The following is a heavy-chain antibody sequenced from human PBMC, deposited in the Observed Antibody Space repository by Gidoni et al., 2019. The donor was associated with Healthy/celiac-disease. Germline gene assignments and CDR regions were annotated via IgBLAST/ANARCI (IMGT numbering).Heavy chain of an antibody. J-gene: IGHJ4*02. V-gene: IGHV4-34*01. Sequence: QVQLQQWGAGLLKPSETLSLTCAVYAGSFSGYYWSWIRQPPGKGLVWIGEINHSGSTNYNPSLKSRVTISVDTSKNQFSLKLSSVTAADTAVYYCARGLRGEGGDCSRFDYWGQGTLVTVSS. D-gene: IGHD2-21*02. CDR1: AGSFSGYY. CDR3: ARGLRGEGGDCSRFDY. CDR2: INHSGST.